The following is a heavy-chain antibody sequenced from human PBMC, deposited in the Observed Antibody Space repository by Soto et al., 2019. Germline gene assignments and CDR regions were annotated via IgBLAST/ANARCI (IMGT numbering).Heavy chain of an antibody. Sequence: PGGSLRPSCAASGFTVSSNYMSWVRQAPGKGLEWVSVIYSGGSTYYADSVKGRFTISRDNSKNTLYLQMNSLRAEDTAVYYCARDYYDSSGSFDYWGQGTLVTVSS. D-gene: IGHD3-22*01. CDR2: IYSGGST. CDR1: GFTVSSNY. J-gene: IGHJ4*02. V-gene: IGHV3-53*01. CDR3: ARDYYDSSGSFDY.